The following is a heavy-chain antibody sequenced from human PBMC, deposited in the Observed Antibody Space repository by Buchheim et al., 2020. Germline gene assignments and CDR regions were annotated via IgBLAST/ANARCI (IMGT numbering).Heavy chain of an antibody. CDR2: IYHSGST. V-gene: IGHV4-30-2*01. D-gene: IGHD3-22*01. CDR1: GGSISSGGYS. J-gene: IGHJ4*02. CDR3: ARDLERTYYDSSGYYFNLGY. Sequence: QLQLQESGSGLVKPSQTLSLTCAVSGGSISSGGYSWSWIRQPPGKGLEWIGYIYHSGSTYYNPSLKSRVTISVDRSKNQFSLKLSSVTAADTAVYYCARDLERTYYDSSGYYFNLGYWGQGSL.